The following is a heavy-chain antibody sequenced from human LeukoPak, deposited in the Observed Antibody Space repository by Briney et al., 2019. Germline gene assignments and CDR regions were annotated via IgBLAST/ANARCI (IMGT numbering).Heavy chain of an antibody. J-gene: IGHJ6*03. V-gene: IGHV1-2*02. Sequence: ASVKFSCKASGYTLTGYYMHWVRQAPGQGLEWLGWMNPNSGGTDFAQKFQGRVTMTRDTSISTAYMELSRLRSDDTAVYYCARGAALDTLDYYYYMDVWGKGTTVTV. CDR1: GYTLTGYY. CDR3: ARGAALDTLDYYYYMDV. D-gene: IGHD3-9*01. CDR2: MNPNSGGT.